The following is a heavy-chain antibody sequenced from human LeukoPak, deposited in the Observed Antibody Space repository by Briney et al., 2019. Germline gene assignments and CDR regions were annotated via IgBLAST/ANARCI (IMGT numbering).Heavy chain of an antibody. CDR2: IYYSGST. D-gene: IGHD6-6*01. CDR3: ARDRPDLTYSSSSRAFDI. J-gene: IGHJ3*02. CDR1: GGSISSSTYY. V-gene: IGHV4-39*07. Sequence: SETLSLTCTVSGGSISSSTYYWGWIRQPPGKGLEWIGNIYYSGSTYYNPSLKSRVTFSVDTSKNQCSLKLSSVTAADTAVYYCARDRPDLTYSSSSRAFDIWGQGTMVTVSS.